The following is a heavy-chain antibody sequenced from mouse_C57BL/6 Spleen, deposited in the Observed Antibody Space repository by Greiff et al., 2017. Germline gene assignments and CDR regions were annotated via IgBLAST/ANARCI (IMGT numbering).Heavy chain of an antibody. CDR3: ARRGYGSEYFDY. CDR2: ISSGGSYT. Sequence: EVNVVESGGDLVKPGGSLKLSCAASGFTFSSYGMSWVRQTPDKRLEWVATISSGGSYTYYPDSVKGRFTISRDNAKNTLYLQMSSLKSEDTAMYYCARRGYGSEYFDYWGQGTTLTVSS. D-gene: IGHD1-1*01. CDR1: GFTFSSYG. V-gene: IGHV5-6*02. J-gene: IGHJ2*01.